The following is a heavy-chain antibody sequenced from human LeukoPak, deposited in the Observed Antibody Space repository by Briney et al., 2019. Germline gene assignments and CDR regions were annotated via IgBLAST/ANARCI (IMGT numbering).Heavy chain of an antibody. CDR1: GYTFTGYY. Sequence: ASVKVPCKASGYTFTGYYMHWVRQAPGQGLEWVGWINPNSGGTNYAQKFQGRVTMTRDTSISTAYMELSRLRSDDTAVYYCARDKENYYDSSGYYGDWGQGTLVTVSS. V-gene: IGHV1-2*02. CDR2: INPNSGGT. J-gene: IGHJ4*02. CDR3: ARDKENYYDSSGYYGD. D-gene: IGHD3-22*01.